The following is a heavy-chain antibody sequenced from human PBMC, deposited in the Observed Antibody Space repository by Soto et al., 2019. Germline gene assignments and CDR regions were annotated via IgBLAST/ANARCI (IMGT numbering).Heavy chain of an antibody. D-gene: IGHD7-27*01. Sequence: GESLKISCAASGFTFSSYWMHWVRQAPGKGLVWVSRINSDGSSTSYADSVKGRFTISRDNAKNTLYLQMNSLRAEDTAVYYCARETAELGFDYWGQGTLVTVSS. V-gene: IGHV3-74*01. CDR1: GFTFSSYW. CDR2: INSDGSST. J-gene: IGHJ4*02. CDR3: ARETAELGFDY.